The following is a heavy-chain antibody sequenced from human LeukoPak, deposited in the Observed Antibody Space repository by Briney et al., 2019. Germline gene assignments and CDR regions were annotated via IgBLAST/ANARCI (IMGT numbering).Heavy chain of an antibody. CDR3: ARDLVVVTAAPFAFDI. CDR2: ISAYNDNT. V-gene: IGHV1-18*01. J-gene: IGHJ3*02. CDR1: GYTFSRSG. D-gene: IGHD2-21*02. Sequence: ASVKVSCKATGYTFSRSGISWVRQAPGQGLEWMGWISAYNDNTKYAQKFQGRVTMTTDTSTSTAYMDLRSLRSDDTAVYYCARDLVVVTAAPFAFDIWGQGTMVTVSS.